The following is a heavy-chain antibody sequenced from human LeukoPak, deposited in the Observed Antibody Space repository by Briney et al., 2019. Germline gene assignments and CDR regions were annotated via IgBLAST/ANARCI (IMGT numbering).Heavy chain of an antibody. CDR2: IRFDGSNG. CDR1: GFIFSSYD. V-gene: IGHV3-30*02. CDR3: ARVFRGYYFDY. J-gene: IGHJ4*02. D-gene: IGHD2-15*01. Sequence: RGSLRLSCVASGFIFSSYDIHWVRQAPGKGLEWVAFIRFDGSNGYYTDSVKGRFTISRDNSKNTLYLHMSSLRTEDTAVYYCARVFRGYYFDYWGQGTLVTVSS.